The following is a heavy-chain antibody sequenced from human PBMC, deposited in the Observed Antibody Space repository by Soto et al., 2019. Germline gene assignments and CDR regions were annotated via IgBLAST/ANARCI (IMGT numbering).Heavy chain of an antibody. J-gene: IGHJ4*02. Sequence: SETLSLTCAVSGYSISSGYYWGWIRQPPGKGLEWIGSIYHSGSTYYNPSLKSRVTISVDTSKNQFSLKLSSVTAADTAVYYCARFDSSGYLYYWGQGTLVTVSS. CDR3: ARFDSSGYLYY. CDR1: GYSISSGYY. CDR2: IYHSGST. D-gene: IGHD3-22*01. V-gene: IGHV4-38-2*01.